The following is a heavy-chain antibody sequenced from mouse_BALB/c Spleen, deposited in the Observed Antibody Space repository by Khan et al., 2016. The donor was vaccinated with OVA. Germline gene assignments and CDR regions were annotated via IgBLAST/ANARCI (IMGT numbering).Heavy chain of an antibody. J-gene: IGHJ2*01. D-gene: IGHD1-1*01. CDR3: ARGGDYGHGLCDY. CDR1: GYTFTDYY. Sequence: QVQLQQSGPELVKPGASVKISCKASGYTFTDYYINWVKQKPGQGLEWIVWIYPGSGITKYNEKFKGMATLTVDTSSSTAYMQLSSLTSANTAVSVCARGGDYGHGLCDYWGQGTTLTVSS. CDR2: IYPGSGIT. V-gene: IGHV1-84*02.